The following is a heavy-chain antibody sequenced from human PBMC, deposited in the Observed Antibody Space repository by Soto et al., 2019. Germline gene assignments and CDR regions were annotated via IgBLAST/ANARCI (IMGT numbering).Heavy chain of an antibody. Sequence: PSETLSLTCTVSGGSISSGGYYWSWIRQHPGKGLEWIGYIYYSGSTYYNPSLKSRVTISVDTSKNQFSLKLSSVTAADTAVYYCARGIAAAGVPPFDYWGQGTPVTVSS. D-gene: IGHD6-13*01. CDR1: GGSISSGGYY. CDR2: IYYSGST. J-gene: IGHJ4*02. V-gene: IGHV4-31*03. CDR3: ARGIAAAGVPPFDY.